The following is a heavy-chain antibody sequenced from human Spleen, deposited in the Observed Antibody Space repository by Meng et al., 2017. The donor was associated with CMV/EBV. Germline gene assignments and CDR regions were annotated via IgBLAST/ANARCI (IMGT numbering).Heavy chain of an antibody. D-gene: IGHD2-21*02. CDR3: ARIERRRILKYCGSDCSTTDY. J-gene: IGHJ4*02. CDR2: VNPNSGNT. V-gene: IGHV1-8*01. Sequence: TSYDINWVRQATGQGLEWMGWVNPNSGNTGYAQKFQGRVTMTRDTSISTAYMELSSLRSEDTAVYYCARIERRRILKYCGSDCSTTDYWGQGTLVTVSS. CDR1: TSYD.